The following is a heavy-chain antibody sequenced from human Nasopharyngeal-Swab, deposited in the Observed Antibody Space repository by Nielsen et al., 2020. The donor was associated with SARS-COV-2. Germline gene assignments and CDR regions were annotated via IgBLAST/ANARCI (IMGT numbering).Heavy chain of an antibody. J-gene: IGHJ6*02. Sequence: GESLKISCAASGFTFRSYAMHWVRQAPGRGLEWVAVISYDGSNKYYADSVKGRFTISRDNSKNTLYLQMNSLRAEDTAVYYCAGGQGTVTTYYYYGMDVWGQGTTVTVSS. V-gene: IGHV3-30-3*01. D-gene: IGHD4-17*01. CDR1: GFTFRSYA. CDR2: ISYDGSNK. CDR3: AGGQGTVTTYYYYGMDV.